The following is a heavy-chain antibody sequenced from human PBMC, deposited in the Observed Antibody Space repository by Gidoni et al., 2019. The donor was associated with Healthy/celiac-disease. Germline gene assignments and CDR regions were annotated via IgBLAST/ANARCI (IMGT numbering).Heavy chain of an antibody. CDR3: VLYCSGGSCYYGGGFDP. Sequence: QLQLQESGPGLVKPSETLSLTCTVPGGSISSRSYYWGWIRQPPGKGLEWIGSIYYSGSTYYNPSLKSRVTISVDTSKNQFSLKLSSVTAADTAVYYCVLYCSGGSCYYGGGFDPWGQGTLVTVSS. D-gene: IGHD2-15*01. CDR2: IYYSGST. J-gene: IGHJ5*02. CDR1: GGSISSRSYY. V-gene: IGHV4-39*07.